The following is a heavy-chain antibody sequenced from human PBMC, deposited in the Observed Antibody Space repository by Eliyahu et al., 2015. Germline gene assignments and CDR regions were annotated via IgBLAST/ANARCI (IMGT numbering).Heavy chain of an antibody. D-gene: IGHD1-26*01. V-gene: IGHV4-39*01. CDR1: GDSIXSTSYY. CDR3: ARHGRDSFFQH. J-gene: IGHJ1*01. CDR2: IYYRGST. Sequence: QLQLQESGPGLVKPSETLSLTCTVSGDSIXSTSYYWGWIRQPPGKGLEWIVSIYYRGSTYYNPSLKSRVTISVDTSKSQFSLKLSSVTAADTAIYYCARHGRDSFFQHWGQGTQVTVSS.